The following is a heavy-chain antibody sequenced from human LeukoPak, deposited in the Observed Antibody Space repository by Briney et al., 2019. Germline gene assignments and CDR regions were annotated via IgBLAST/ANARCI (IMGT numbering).Heavy chain of an antibody. J-gene: IGHJ4*02. Sequence: GRALRLSCEAAGFAFKTYSMHWVRQAPGKGLEWVAAIWPDGSNEYYANSVKGRFTISRDNAKNSLYLQMNSLRAEDTAIYYCARVARQLTGYWGQGTLVTVSS. V-gene: IGHV3-33*01. CDR3: ARVARQLTGY. CDR2: IWPDGSNE. D-gene: IGHD3-9*01. CDR1: GFAFKTYS.